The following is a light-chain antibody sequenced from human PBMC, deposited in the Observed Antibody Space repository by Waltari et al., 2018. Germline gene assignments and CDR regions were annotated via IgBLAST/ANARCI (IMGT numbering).Light chain of an antibody. Sequence: EIVMTQSPATLSVSPGARATLSCRASQSVSSNLAWYQQKPGQAPRLLIYGASTRATGIPARFSGSGSGTDFTLTISSLQSEDFAVYHCHQYNNWPPAFGGGTKVEIK. V-gene: IGKV3-15*01. J-gene: IGKJ4*01. CDR3: HQYNNWPPA. CDR1: QSVSSN. CDR2: GAS.